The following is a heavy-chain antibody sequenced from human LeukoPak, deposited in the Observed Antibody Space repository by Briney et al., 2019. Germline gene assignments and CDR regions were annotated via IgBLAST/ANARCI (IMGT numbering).Heavy chain of an antibody. CDR2: IYYSGNT. J-gene: IGHJ4*02. V-gene: IGHV4-39*07. D-gene: IGHD1-26*01. CDR3: ARVSGSNWLDY. Sequence: SETLSLTCTVSGVSISSSNSYWGWIRQPPGKGLEWIGSIYYSGNTYYNASLKSRVTISVDTSKNQFSLNLGSVTAADTAVYYCARVSGSNWLDYWGQGTLVTVSS. CDR1: GVSISSSNSY.